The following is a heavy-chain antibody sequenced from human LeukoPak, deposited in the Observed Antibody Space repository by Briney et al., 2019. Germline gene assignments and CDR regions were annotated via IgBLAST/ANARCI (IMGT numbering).Heavy chain of an antibody. CDR1: GYTFTGYY. Sequence: ASVKVSCKASGYTFTGYYMHWVRQAPGQGLEWMGRINPNSGGTDYAQKFQGRVTMTRDTSISTAYMELSRLRSDDTAVYYCARTIVGATDFDYWGQGTLVTVSS. D-gene: IGHD1-26*01. J-gene: IGHJ4*02. CDR2: INPNSGGT. V-gene: IGHV1-2*06. CDR3: ARTIVGATDFDY.